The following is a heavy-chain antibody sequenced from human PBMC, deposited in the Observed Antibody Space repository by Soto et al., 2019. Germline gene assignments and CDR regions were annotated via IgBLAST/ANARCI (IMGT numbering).Heavy chain of an antibody. CDR2: IYWHDDK. CDR1: GFSLRTSGVG. J-gene: IGHJ6*02. Sequence: QITLKESGPTLVKPTQTLTLTCTFSGFSLRTSGVGVGWIRQPPGKALEWLALIYWHDDKHYSPSLKTRLTITNDTSKNQVVLTMTNMDPVDTATYYCALSHGDVWGQGTTVTVSS. CDR3: ALSHGDV. V-gene: IGHV2-5*01.